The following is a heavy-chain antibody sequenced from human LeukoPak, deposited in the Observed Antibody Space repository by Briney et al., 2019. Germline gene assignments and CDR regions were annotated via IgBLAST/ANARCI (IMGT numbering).Heavy chain of an antibody. V-gene: IGHV5-10-1*01. CDR2: INPYDSYT. Sequence: GESLKISCKGSGYSFTSYWIGWVRQMPGKGLEWMGKINPYDSYTKYSPSFQGHVTISADKSVSIAYLQWRNLEASDTAMYYCARLTNNCFDPWGQGTLVTVSS. CDR3: ARLTNNCFDP. D-gene: IGHD3-9*01. J-gene: IGHJ5*02. CDR1: GYSFTSYW.